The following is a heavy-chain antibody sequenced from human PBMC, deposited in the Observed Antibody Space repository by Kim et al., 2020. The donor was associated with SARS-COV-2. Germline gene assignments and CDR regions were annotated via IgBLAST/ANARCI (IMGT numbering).Heavy chain of an antibody. CDR1: GYTFTSYG. CDR2: ISAYNGNT. V-gene: IGHV1-18*01. D-gene: IGHD3-10*01. CDR3: ARGGLARWFGEFHNWFDP. J-gene: IGHJ5*02. Sequence: ASVKVSCKASGYTFTSYGISWVRQAPGQGLEWMGWISAYNGNTNYAQKLQGRVTMTTDTSTSTAYMELRSLRSDDTAVYYCARGGLARWFGEFHNWFDPWGQGTLVTVSS.